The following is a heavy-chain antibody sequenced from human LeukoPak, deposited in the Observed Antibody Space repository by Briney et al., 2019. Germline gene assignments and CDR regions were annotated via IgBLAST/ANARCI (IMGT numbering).Heavy chain of an antibody. CDR3: ARLVGVTDYFDY. V-gene: IGHV4-4*09. D-gene: IGHD1-26*01. CDR1: GTSISCHY. CDR2: ISTTGST. Sequence: SETLSLTCTVSGTSISCHYWSWLRQSAGLGLEWLGYISTTGSTTYNPSLEGRVIMSEDTSQNQLSLTLSSVTAADTSVFYCARLVGVTDYFDYWGQGTLVTVSS. J-gene: IGHJ4*02.